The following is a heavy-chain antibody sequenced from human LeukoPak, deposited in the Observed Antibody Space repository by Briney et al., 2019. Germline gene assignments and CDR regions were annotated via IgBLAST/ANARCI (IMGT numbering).Heavy chain of an antibody. CDR3: AKRDYYDISGYAPLFDC. CDR2: ITGGGTRT. Sequence: GGSLRLSCAASGFTFSGYAMSWVRQAPGKGLEWVSGITGGGTRTYYADSVKGRFTISRDNSENTLHLQMNSLRAEDTALYYCAKRDYYDISGYAPLFDCWGQGTLVTVSS. D-gene: IGHD3-22*01. V-gene: IGHV3-23*01. CDR1: GFTFSGYA. J-gene: IGHJ4*02.